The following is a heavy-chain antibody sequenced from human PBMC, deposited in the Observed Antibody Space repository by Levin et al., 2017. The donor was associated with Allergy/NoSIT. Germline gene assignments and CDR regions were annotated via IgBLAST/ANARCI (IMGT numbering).Heavy chain of an antibody. CDR3: ARGPEGSYYDFWSGYYSYYYYGMDV. Sequence: GGSLRLSCAASGFTFSSYWMHWVRQAPGKGLVWVSRINSDGSSTSYADSVKGRFTISRDNAKNTLYLQMNSLRAEDTAVYYCARGPEGSYYDFWSGYYSYYYYGMDVWGQGTTVTVSS. CDR2: INSDGSST. CDR1: GFTFSSYW. V-gene: IGHV3-74*01. J-gene: IGHJ6*02. D-gene: IGHD3-3*01.